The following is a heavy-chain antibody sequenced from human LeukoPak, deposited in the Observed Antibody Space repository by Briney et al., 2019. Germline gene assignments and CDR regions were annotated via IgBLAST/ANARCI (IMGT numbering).Heavy chain of an antibody. CDR1: GFTFSSYA. J-gene: IGHJ4*02. D-gene: IGHD3-16*01. Sequence: GGSLRLSCAASGFTFSSYAMTWVRQAPGKGLEWVSSIIGSGSNTYYADSVKGRFTISRDNSKNTLYLQMSSLRGEDTAVYYCAKGVLRTGGDYWGQGTLVTVSS. CDR3: AKGVLRTGGDY. CDR2: IIGSGSNT. V-gene: IGHV3-23*01.